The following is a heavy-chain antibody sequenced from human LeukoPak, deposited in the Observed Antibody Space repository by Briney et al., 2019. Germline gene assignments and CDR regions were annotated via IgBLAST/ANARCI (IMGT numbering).Heavy chain of an antibody. Sequence: PGGSLRLSCAASGFTFSSYAMSWVRQAPGKGLEWVSVISDRGGSTYYADSVKGRFTLSRDNSKKTLYLQMNSLRAEDTAVYYCAKIRGVRYDAFDIWGQGTMVTVSS. J-gene: IGHJ3*02. D-gene: IGHD3-10*01. CDR2: ISDRGGST. V-gene: IGHV3-23*01. CDR3: AKIRGVRYDAFDI. CDR1: GFTFSSYA.